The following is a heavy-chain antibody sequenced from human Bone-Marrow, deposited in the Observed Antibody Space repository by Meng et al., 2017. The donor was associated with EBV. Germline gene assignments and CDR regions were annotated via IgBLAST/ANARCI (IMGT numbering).Heavy chain of an antibody. CDR3: ASESGRGLTPDY. CDR1: GYTFTNYY. Sequence: QGHMVECGAEGKKPGASVKVSCKASGYTFTNYYMHWVRQAPGQGLEWMGIINPSGGSTSYAQKFQGRVTMTRDTSTSTVYMELSSLRSEDTAVYYCASESGRGLTPDYWGQGTLVTVSS. D-gene: IGHD3-10*01. V-gene: IGHV1-46*01. CDR2: INPSGGST. J-gene: IGHJ4*02.